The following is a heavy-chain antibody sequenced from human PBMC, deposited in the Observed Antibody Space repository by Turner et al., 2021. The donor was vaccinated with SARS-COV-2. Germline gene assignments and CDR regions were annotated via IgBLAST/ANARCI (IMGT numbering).Heavy chain of an antibody. CDR1: GFTFSSYS. Sequence: EVQLVESGGGLVKPGGSLRLSCAASGFTFSSYSMNWVRQAPGKGLELVSSISSSSSYIYYADSVKGRFTISRDNAKNSLYLQMNSLRAEDTAVYYCARDVREYYYDSSGFDYWGQGTLVTVSS. CDR3: ARDVREYYYDSSGFDY. CDR2: ISSSSSYI. J-gene: IGHJ4*02. V-gene: IGHV3-21*01. D-gene: IGHD3-22*01.